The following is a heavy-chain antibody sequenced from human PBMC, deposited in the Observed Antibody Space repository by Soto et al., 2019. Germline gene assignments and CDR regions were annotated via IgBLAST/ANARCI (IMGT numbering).Heavy chain of an antibody. V-gene: IGHV1-69*13. CDR2: IIPIFGTA. CDR1: GGTFSSYA. J-gene: IGHJ4*02. CDR3: ARASGYYDILTGYYYFDY. D-gene: IGHD3-9*01. Sequence: SVKVSCKASGGTFSSYAISWVRQAPGQGLEWMGGIIPIFGTANYAQKFQGRVTITADESTSTAYMELSSLRSEDTAVYYCARASGYYDILTGYYYFDYWGQGTLVTVSS.